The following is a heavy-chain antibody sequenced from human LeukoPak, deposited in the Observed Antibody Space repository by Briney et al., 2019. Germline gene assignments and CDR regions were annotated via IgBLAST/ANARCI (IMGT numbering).Heavy chain of an antibody. Sequence: SVKVSCKASGGTFSSYEISWVRQAPGQGLEWMGGFMPLFGTGNYAQKFQGRVTITTDGGTSTAYMELSNLRSDDTAIYYCARGGYTYGYAWFDPWGQGTLVTVSS. D-gene: IGHD5-18*01. CDR1: GGTFSSYE. J-gene: IGHJ5*02. V-gene: IGHV1-69*05. CDR3: ARGGYTYGYAWFDP. CDR2: FMPLFGTG.